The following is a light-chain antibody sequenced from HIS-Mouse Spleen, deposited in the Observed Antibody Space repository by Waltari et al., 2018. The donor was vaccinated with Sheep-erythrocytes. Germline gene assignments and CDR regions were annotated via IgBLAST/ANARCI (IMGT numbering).Light chain of an antibody. CDR3: QAWDSSTVV. Sequence: SYELTQPPSVSVSPGQTASITCSGDTLGAQYACWYHQKPGQSPVLVIYQDSKRPSGIPERFSGSNSGNTATLTISGTQAMDEADYYCQAWDSSTVVFGGGTKLTVL. V-gene: IGLV3-1*01. J-gene: IGLJ2*01. CDR2: QDS. CDR1: TLGAQY.